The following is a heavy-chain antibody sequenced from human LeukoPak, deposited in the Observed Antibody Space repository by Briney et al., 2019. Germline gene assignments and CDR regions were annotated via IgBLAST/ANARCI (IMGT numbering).Heavy chain of an antibody. Sequence: GGSLRLSCAASGFTFSSYAMSWVRQAPGKGLEWVSAISGSGGSTYYADSVKGRFTISRDNAKNSLYLQMNSLRAEDTAVYYCARGAYCSSTSCYTADYYYYGMDVWGQGTTVTVSS. J-gene: IGHJ6*02. D-gene: IGHD2-2*02. CDR1: GFTFSSYA. CDR3: ARGAYCSSTSCYTADYYYYGMDV. CDR2: ISGSGGST. V-gene: IGHV3-23*01.